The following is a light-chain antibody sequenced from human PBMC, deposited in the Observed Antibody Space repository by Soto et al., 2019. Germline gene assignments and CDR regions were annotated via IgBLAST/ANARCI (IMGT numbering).Light chain of an antibody. Sequence: QSALTQPASASGSPGQSITISCSGTSSDIGAYDHVAWLQQFPGKTPKLIIYSVSNRPSGVSYRFSGSKSGNTASLTISGLQAEDEADYYCTSYTVSRSYVFGTGTKVTVL. CDR2: SVS. CDR1: SSDIGAYDH. V-gene: IGLV2-14*01. CDR3: TSYTVSRSYV. J-gene: IGLJ1*01.